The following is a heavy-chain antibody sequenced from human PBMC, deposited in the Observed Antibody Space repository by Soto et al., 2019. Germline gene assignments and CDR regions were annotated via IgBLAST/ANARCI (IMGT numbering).Heavy chain of an antibody. D-gene: IGHD1-20*01. CDR3: ARGNNWNPRCYFDY. V-gene: IGHV1-18*04. CDR2: ISAYNGST. J-gene: IGHJ4*02. CDR1: GYTFTSYG. Sequence: ASVKVSCKASGYTFTSYGISWVRQAPGQGLEWMGWISAYNGSTNYAQKLQGRVTMTTDTSTSTAYMELRSLRSDDTAVYYCARGNNWNPRCYFDYWGQGTLVTVSS.